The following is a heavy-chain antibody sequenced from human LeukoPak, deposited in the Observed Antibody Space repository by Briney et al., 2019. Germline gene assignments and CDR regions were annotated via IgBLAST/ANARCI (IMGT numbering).Heavy chain of an antibody. CDR3: ARIWEIYRYYFDY. CDR2: ISSSGSTI. CDR1: GFTFSDYY. D-gene: IGHD3-16*02. V-gene: IGHV3-11*04. J-gene: IGHJ4*02. Sequence: KAGGSLRLSCAASGFTFSDYYMSWIRQAPGKGLEWVSYISSSGSTIYYADSVKGRFTISRDNAKDSLYLQMNSLSAGDTAVYYCARIWEIYRYYFDYWGQGTLVTVSS.